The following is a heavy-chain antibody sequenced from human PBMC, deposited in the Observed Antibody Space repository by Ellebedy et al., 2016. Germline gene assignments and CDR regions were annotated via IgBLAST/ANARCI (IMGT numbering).Heavy chain of an antibody. V-gene: IGHV3-7*01. D-gene: IGHD6-6*01. CDR3: ARPFWYSSSSPRDY. Sequence: GESLKISCAASGFTFSSYWMSWVRQAPGKGLEWVANIKQDGSEKYYVDSVKGRFTISRDNAKNSLYLQMNSLRAEDTAVYYCARPFWYSSSSPRDYWGQGTLVTVSS. CDR2: IKQDGSEK. J-gene: IGHJ4*02. CDR1: GFTFSSYW.